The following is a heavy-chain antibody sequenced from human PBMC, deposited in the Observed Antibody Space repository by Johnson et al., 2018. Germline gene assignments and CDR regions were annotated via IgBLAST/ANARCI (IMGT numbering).Heavy chain of an antibody. Sequence: QVQLQESGPGLVKPSQTLSLSCTVSGGSISNGGYYWSLVRHHPGKGLEWIGYISEGGITDYNPSLKSRVSIAVDTSKNQFSLKLSSMTAADPAVYYCARDLGGNYYGSGIMDVWGQGTTVIVSS. CDR3: ARDLGGNYYGSGIMDV. CDR2: ISEGGIT. V-gene: IGHV4-31*03. D-gene: IGHD3-10*01. CDR1: GGSISNGGYY. J-gene: IGHJ6*02.